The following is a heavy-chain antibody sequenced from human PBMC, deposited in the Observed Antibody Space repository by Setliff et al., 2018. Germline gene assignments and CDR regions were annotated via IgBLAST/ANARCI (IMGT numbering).Heavy chain of an antibody. CDR1: VGSFSGYQ. D-gene: IGHD2-21*01. V-gene: IGHV4-34*01. Sequence: SETLSLTCAVSVGSFSGYQWSWIRQPPGKGLEWIGEINHSGSTNYNPSLKSRVSISVEKSKNQFSLKLTSVTAADTAVYYCARAQVVFAISAPVWYFEVWGRGTQVTVSS. CDR3: ARAQVVFAISAPVWYFEV. CDR2: INHSGST. J-gene: IGHJ2*01.